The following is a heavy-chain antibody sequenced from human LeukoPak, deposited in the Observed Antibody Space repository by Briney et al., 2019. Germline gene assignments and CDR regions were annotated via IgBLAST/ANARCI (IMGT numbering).Heavy chain of an antibody. Sequence: SETLSLTCTVSGGSIISSSYYWGWIRQPPGKGLEWIGSIYYSGSTYYNPSLKSRVTISLDTSRNQFSLKLNSVTAADTAVYYCASQPDFWSGNNWFDPWGQGTLVTVSS. CDR2: IYYSGST. J-gene: IGHJ5*02. V-gene: IGHV4-39*07. CDR1: GGSIISSSYY. D-gene: IGHD3-3*01. CDR3: ASQPDFWSGNNWFDP.